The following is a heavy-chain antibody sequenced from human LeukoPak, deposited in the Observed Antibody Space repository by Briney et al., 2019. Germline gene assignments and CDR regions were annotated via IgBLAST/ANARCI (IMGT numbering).Heavy chain of an antibody. Sequence: ASVKVSCKASGYTFTSYDINWARQATGQGLEWMGWMNPNSGNTGYAQKFQGRVTMTRNTSISTAYMELSSLRSEDTAVYYCARGGVRGVVVPAAIRGSPPDYWGQGTLVTVSS. CDR1: GYTFTSYD. V-gene: IGHV1-8*01. D-gene: IGHD2-2*01. CDR3: ARGGVRGVVVPAAIRGSPPDY. CDR2: MNPNSGNT. J-gene: IGHJ4*02.